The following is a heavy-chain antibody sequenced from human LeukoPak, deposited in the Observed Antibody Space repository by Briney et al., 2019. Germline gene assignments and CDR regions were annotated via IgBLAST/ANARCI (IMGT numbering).Heavy chain of an antibody. D-gene: IGHD3-3*01. J-gene: IGHJ4*02. Sequence: PGGSLRLSCAASGFTFSSYGMSWVRQAPGKGLEWVSSISSSSSYIYYADSVKGRFTISRDNAKNSLYLQMNSLRAEDTAVYYCAREGFLGHPYYFDYWGQGTLVTVSS. CDR1: GFTFSSYG. CDR3: AREGFLGHPYYFDY. V-gene: IGHV3-21*01. CDR2: ISSSSSYI.